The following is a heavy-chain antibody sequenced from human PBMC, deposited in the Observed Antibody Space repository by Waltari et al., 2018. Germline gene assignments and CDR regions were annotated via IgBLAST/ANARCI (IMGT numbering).Heavy chain of an antibody. CDR3: AKGGIYYDFSLMDV. V-gene: IGHV3-74*01. D-gene: IGHD3-3*01. CDR1: GFTFSSYW. J-gene: IGHJ6*02. CDR2: SNSEVRST. Sequence: EVQLVESGGGLVQPGGSLRLSCAASGFTFSSYWMHWVRQAPGKGLVWVARSNSEVRSTSYADSVKGRFTISRDNAKNTLYLQMNSLRAEDTAVYYCAKGGIYYDFSLMDVWGQGTTVTVAS.